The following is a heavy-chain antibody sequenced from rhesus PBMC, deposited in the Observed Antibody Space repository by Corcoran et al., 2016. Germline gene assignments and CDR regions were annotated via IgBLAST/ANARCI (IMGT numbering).Heavy chain of an antibody. V-gene: IGHV5-20*01. D-gene: IGHD4-23*01. CDR1: GYSFTSYW. J-gene: IGHJ2*01. CDR2: IDPSDSDT. Sequence: EVQLVQSGAEVKRPGESLKISCKTSGYSFTSYWNSWVRQMPGKGMEWMGEIDPSDSDTKYNPPFQGQVTIPADKSISTAYLQWSRLKASDTATYYCATTLTVTTSWYFDLWGPGTPITISS. CDR3: ATTLTVTTSWYFDL.